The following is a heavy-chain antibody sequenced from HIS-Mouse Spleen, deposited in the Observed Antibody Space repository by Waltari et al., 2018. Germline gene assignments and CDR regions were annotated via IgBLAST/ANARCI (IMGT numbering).Heavy chain of an antibody. CDR2: IYYSGST. J-gene: IGHJ2*01. CDR3: AREIPYSSSWYDWYFDL. Sequence: QLQLQESGPGLVKPSETLSLTCTVSGGSISSSSYYWGWIRQPPGKALGWIGCIYYSGSTYYNPALKSRVTISVDTSKNQFSLKLSSVTAADTAVYYCAREIPYSSSWYDWYFDLWGRGTLVTVSS. CDR1: GGSISSSSYY. V-gene: IGHV4-39*07. D-gene: IGHD6-13*01.